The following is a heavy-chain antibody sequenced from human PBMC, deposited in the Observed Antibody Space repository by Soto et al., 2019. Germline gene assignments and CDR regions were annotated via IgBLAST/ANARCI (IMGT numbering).Heavy chain of an antibody. J-gene: IGHJ1*01. CDR1: GFTFSSYG. V-gene: IGHV3-30*18. Sequence: HPGGSLRLSCAASGFTFSSYGMHWVRQAPGKGLEWVAVISYDGSNKYYADSVKGRFTISRDNSKNTLYLQMNSLRAEDTAVYYCAKDLDDSSGYLPDWGQGTLVTVSS. CDR3: AKDLDDSSGYLPD. CDR2: ISYDGSNK. D-gene: IGHD3-22*01.